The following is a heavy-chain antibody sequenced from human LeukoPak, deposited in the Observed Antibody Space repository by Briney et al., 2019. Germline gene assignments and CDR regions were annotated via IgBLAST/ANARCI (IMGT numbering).Heavy chain of an antibody. CDR2: MSWNSGSI. D-gene: IGHD5-18*01. CDR3: AKAGLWSGFDY. V-gene: IGHV3-9*03. Sequence: PGGSLRLSCAASGFTFDDYAMHWVRHAPGKGLEWVSGMSWNSGSIVYADSVKGRFTISRDNGKNYVYLQMNSLSAEDMALYYCAKAGLWSGFDYWGQGTLVTVSS. J-gene: IGHJ4*02. CDR1: GFTFDDYA.